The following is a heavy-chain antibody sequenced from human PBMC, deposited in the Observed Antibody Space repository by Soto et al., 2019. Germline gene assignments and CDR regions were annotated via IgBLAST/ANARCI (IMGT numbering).Heavy chain of an antibody. V-gene: IGHV4-59*11. Sequence: PSETLSLTCTVSGGSIGGHYWIWIRQPPGEGMEWIGYIFYSGSTTYNNNPSLKSRVTISVDTSKNQFSLRLSSVTAADTAVYYCARVGSSGWSPDYWGQGTLVTVSS. CDR2: IFYSGSTTY. CDR1: GGSIGGHY. D-gene: IGHD6-19*01. J-gene: IGHJ4*02. CDR3: ARVGSSGWSPDY.